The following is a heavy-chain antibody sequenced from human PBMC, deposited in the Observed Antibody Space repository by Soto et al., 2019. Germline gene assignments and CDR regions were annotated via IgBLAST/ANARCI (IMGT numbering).Heavy chain of an antibody. CDR1: GFTFSSYA. D-gene: IGHD6-13*01. CDR3: GKGAAGAY. CDR2: ITGSGSTT. J-gene: IGHJ4*02. Sequence: GGSLRLSCVASGFTFSSYAMSWVRQAPGKGLEWVSGITGSGSTTYYADSVKGRFTISRDNSKNTLYLQMNGLRAEDTALYFCGKGAAGAYWGQGALVTVSS. V-gene: IGHV3-23*01.